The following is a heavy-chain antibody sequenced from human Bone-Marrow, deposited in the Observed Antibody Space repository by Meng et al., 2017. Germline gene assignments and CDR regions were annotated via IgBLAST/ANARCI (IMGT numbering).Heavy chain of an antibody. V-gene: IGHV5-51*01. CDR3: ARFGRYRYGYLPPANAIPVDY. Sequence: GESLKISCKGSGYSFTSYWIGWVRQMPGKGLEWMGIIYPGDSDTRYSPSFQGQVTISADKSISTAYLQWSSLKASDTAMYYCARFGRYRYGYLPPANAIPVDYWGQGTLVTVSS. CDR1: GYSFTSYW. J-gene: IGHJ4*02. CDR2: IYPGDSDT. D-gene: IGHD5-18*01.